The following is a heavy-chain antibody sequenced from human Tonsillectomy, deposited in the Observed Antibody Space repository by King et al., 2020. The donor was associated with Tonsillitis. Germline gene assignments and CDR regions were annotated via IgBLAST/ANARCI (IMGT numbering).Heavy chain of an antibody. V-gene: IGHV3-43D*03. CDR3: AKAHSSTNWYYFDY. D-gene: IGHD6-13*01. CDR2: ISWDGGST. CDR1: GFTFDDYA. Sequence: VQLVESGGVVVQPGGSLRLSCAASGFTFDDYAMHWVRQAPGKGLEWVSLISWDGGSTYYADSVKGRFTISRDNSKNSLYLQMNSLRTEDTALYYCAKAHSSTNWYYFDYWGQGTLVTVSS. J-gene: IGHJ4*02.